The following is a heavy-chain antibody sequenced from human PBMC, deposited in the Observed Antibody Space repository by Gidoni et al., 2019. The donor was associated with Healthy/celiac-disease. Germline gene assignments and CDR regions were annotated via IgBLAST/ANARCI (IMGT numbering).Heavy chain of an antibody. V-gene: IGHV3-23*01. Sequence: EVQLLESGGGLVQPGGSLRLSCAASGFTFSSYAMSWVRQAPGKGLEWVSAISGSGGSTYYADSVKGRFTISRDKSKNTLYLQMNSLRAEDTAVYYCAKVNKRWLQLPHYFDYWGQGTLVTVSS. CDR2: ISGSGGST. CDR3: AKVNKRWLQLPHYFDY. J-gene: IGHJ4*02. D-gene: IGHD5-12*01. CDR1: GFTFSSYA.